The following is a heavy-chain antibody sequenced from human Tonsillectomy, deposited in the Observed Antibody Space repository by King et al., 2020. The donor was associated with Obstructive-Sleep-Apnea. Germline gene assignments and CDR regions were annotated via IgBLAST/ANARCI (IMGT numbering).Heavy chain of an antibody. D-gene: IGHD3-9*01. J-gene: IGHJ6*02. CDR3: ARDVYYDIPIYSMDV. CDR1: GFTFISYW. V-gene: IGHV3-7*01. Sequence: VQLVESGGGLVQPGGSLRLSCAASGFTFISYWMSWVRQAPGKGREWVANIKQDGSEKYYVVSVKGRFTISRDNAKNSLYRQMNSLRAEDTAVYYCARDVYYDIPIYSMDVWGQGTTVTVSS. CDR2: IKQDGSEK.